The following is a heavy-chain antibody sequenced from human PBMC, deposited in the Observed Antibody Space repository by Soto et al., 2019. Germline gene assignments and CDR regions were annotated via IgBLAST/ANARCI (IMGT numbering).Heavy chain of an antibody. CDR1: GGTFSSYA. D-gene: IGHD3-10*01. V-gene: IGHV1-69*01. Sequence: QVQLVQSGAEVQKPGSSVKVSCKASGGTFSSYAISWVRQAPGQGLEWMGGIIPIFGTANYAQKFQGRVTITADESTSTAYMELSSLRSEDTAVYYCARGSRSSLFRYYYGMDVWGQGTTVTVSS. CDR2: IIPIFGTA. CDR3: ARGSRSSLFRYYYGMDV. J-gene: IGHJ6*02.